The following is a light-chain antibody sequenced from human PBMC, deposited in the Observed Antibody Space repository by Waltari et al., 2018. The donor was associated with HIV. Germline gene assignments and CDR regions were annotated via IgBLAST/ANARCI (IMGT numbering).Light chain of an antibody. CDR2: DAS. J-gene: IGKJ2*01. V-gene: IGKV3-11*01. CDR3: QQRSNWYT. Sequence: EIVLTQSPATLSLSPGERATLSCRTSQSVSTYLAWYQQKPGQAPRLLIYDASNRATGIPARFSGSGSWTDFTLTISSLEPEDFAVYYCQQRSNWYTFGQGTKLEMK. CDR1: QSVSTY.